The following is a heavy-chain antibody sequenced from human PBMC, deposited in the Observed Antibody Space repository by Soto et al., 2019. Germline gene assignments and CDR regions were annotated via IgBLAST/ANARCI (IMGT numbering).Heavy chain of an antibody. CDR3: ARKAVVPAAPGWFDP. CDR2: ISSSSIYI. Sequence: PGGSLRLSCAASGFTFSTYSMNWVRQAPGKGLEWVSSISSSSIYIYYADSVKARFTISRDNAKNSLYLKMNSLRAEDTAVYYCARKAVVPAAPGWFDPWGQGTLVTVSS. D-gene: IGHD2-2*01. J-gene: IGHJ5*02. CDR1: GFTFSTYS. V-gene: IGHV3-21*01.